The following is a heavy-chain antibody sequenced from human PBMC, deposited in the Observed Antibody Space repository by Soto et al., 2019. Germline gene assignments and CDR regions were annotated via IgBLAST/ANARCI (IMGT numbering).Heavy chain of an antibody. CDR3: AKSGPTNYFDY. Sequence: GSLRLSCVASGFTFSTYAMNWVRQAPGKGLEWVSGLSGGGAFTYYADSVKGRFTISRDDSKNTLYLQMNSLRVDDTAVYYCAKSGPTNYFDYWGQGALVTVSS. V-gene: IGHV3-23*01. CDR1: GFTFSTYA. CDR2: LSGGGAFT. J-gene: IGHJ4*02.